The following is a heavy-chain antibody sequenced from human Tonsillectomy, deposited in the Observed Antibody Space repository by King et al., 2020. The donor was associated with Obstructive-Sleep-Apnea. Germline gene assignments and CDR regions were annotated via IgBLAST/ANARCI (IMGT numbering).Heavy chain of an antibody. Sequence: VQLVQSGAEVKKPGASVKVSCKASGYTFPNYGITWVRQAPGQGPEWMGWISAYNGNTNYAQELQGRVTMTTDTSTGTAYKELRRLRSDDTDGYYCARVGGGYNLDFYYGMDVWGQGTTVTVSS. CDR2: ISAYNGNT. J-gene: IGHJ6*02. CDR1: GYTFPNYG. D-gene: IGHD5-24*01. V-gene: IGHV1-18*01. CDR3: ARVGGGYNLDFYYGMDV.